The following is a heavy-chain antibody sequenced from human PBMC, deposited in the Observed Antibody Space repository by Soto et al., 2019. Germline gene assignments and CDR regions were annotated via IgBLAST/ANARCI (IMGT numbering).Heavy chain of an antibody. J-gene: IGHJ4*02. CDR3: ARRGLVGATTFDY. CDR1: GGSIISSRSY. V-gene: IGHV4-39*01. D-gene: IGHD1-26*01. CDR2: IYYSGST. Sequence: PSETLSLTCTVSGGSIISSRSYWGWIRQPPGKGLECIGSIYYSGSTYYSPSLKSRVTISVDTSKNQFSLKLSSVTAADTAVYYCARRGLVGATTFDYWGQGTLLTVSS.